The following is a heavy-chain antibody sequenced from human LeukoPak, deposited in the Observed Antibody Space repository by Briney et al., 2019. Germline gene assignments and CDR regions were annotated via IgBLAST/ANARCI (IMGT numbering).Heavy chain of an antibody. V-gene: IGHV3-48*03. CDR2: ISSSGSTM. CDR1: GFTFSSYE. CDR3: GRGGKVEQLVLAR. J-gene: IGHJ4*02. D-gene: IGHD6-13*01. Sequence: GGSLRLSCAASGFTFSSYEMNWVRQAPGKGLEWVSYISSSGSTMYYADSVKGRFTISRDNAKNSLSLQMNSLRAEDTAVYYCGRGGKVEQLVLARWGQGSLVTVSS.